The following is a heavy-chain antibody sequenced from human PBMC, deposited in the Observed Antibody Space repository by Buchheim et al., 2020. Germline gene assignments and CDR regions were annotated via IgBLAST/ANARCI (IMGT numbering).Heavy chain of an antibody. CDR1: GFTFSSYG. V-gene: IGHV3-30*03. Sequence: QVQLVESGGGVVQPGRSLRLSCAASGFTFSSYGMNWVRQAPGKGLEWVAVISYDGSNKYYADSVKGRFTISRDNSKNSLYLQKNSLRAEDTAVYYCIAAPLVLNFYDWGQRTL. J-gene: IGHJ4*02. CDR3: IAAPLVLNFYD. D-gene: IGHD6-6*01. CDR2: ISYDGSNK.